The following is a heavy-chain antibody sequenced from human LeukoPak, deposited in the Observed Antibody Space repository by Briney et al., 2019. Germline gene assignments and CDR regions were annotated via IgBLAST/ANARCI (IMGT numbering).Heavy chain of an antibody. D-gene: IGHD4-23*01. J-gene: IGHJ6*02. Sequence: GGSLRLSCAASGFTFTSYAMSLVRQAPGKGLEWVSVVSGSGGSTYYADSVKGRFTISRDNSKNTLYLQMNSLRAEDTAVYYCAKESTVVTLYSYGLDVWSQGTTVT. V-gene: IGHV3-23*01. CDR2: VSGSGGST. CDR3: AKESTVVTLYSYGLDV. CDR1: GFTFTSYA.